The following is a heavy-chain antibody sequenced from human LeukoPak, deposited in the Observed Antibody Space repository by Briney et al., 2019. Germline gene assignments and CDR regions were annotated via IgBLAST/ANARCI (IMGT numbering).Heavy chain of an antibody. D-gene: IGHD6-13*01. CDR3: ARGPLGSSSWYFLDPYFDY. V-gene: IGHV1-46*01. CDR1: GYTLTELS. CDR2: INPSGGST. Sequence: GASVKVSCKVSGYTLTELSMHWVRQAPGQGLEWMGIINPSGGSTSYAQKFQGRVTMTRDTSTSTVYMELNSLRSEDTAVYYCARGPLGSSSWYFLDPYFDYWGQGTLVTVSS. J-gene: IGHJ4*02.